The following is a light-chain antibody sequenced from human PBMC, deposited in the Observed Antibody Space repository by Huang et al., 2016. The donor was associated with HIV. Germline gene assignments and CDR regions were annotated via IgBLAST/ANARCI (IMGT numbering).Light chain of an antibody. CDR1: QSIHSA. CDR3: HQSTTLPGT. J-gene: IGKJ1*01. Sequence: EIVLTQSPEFQSVAPKEKVTITCRASQSIHSALHWYQQNPGQSPKLLITFASQSFSGVPSRFSGSGSGTDFTLTINGLEVEDAATYYCHQSTTLPGTFGQGTKVEIK. CDR2: FAS. V-gene: IGKV6-21*01.